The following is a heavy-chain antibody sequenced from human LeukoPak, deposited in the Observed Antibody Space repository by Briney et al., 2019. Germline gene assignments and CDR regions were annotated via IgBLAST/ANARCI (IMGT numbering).Heavy chain of an antibody. CDR3: ARILDHYDFPNNWFDP. CDR2: ISSSGGIT. J-gene: IGHJ5*02. CDR1: GFSFSKYG. V-gene: IGHV3-23*01. D-gene: IGHD3/OR15-3a*01. Sequence: QSGGSLRLSCAAPGFSFSKYGMTWIRQAPGKGVEWVSAISSSGGITYYADSVKGRFTISRDNSKNTLYLEMNSLRGEDTAVYYCARILDHYDFPNNWFDPRGQGTLVTVSS.